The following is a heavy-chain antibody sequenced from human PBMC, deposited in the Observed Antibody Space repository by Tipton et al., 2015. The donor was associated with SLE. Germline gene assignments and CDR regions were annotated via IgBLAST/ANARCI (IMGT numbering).Heavy chain of an antibody. CDR2: INSDGSST. Sequence: SLRLSCAASGFTFSAYAMAWVRQAPGKGLEWVSGINSDGSSTSYADSVKGRFTISRDNAKNTLYLQMNSLRAEDTAVYYCARGTPGYYYYYYMDVWGKGTTVTVSS. V-gene: IGHV3-74*01. D-gene: IGHD2-15*01. J-gene: IGHJ6*03. CDR3: ARGTPGYYYYYYMDV. CDR1: GFTFSAYA.